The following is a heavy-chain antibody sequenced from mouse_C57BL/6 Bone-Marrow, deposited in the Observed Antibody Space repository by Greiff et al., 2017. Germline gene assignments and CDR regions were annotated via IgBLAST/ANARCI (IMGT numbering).Heavy chain of an antibody. D-gene: IGHD1-1*02. CDR2: IYPGDGDT. Sequence: VQLQQSGAELVKPGASVKISCKASGYAFSSYWMNWVKPRPGRGLEWIGQIYPGDGDTNYNGKFKGKATLTADKSSSTAYMQLSSLTSEVSAVYFCARYGGAYWGQGTLVTVSA. J-gene: IGHJ3*01. V-gene: IGHV1-80*01. CDR1: GYAFSSYW. CDR3: ARYGGAY.